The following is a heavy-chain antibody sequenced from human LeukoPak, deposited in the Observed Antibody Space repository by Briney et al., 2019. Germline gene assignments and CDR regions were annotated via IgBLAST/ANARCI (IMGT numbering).Heavy chain of an antibody. Sequence: GGSLRLSCAASGFTFSSYAMSRVRQAPGKGLEWVSAISGSGGSTYYADSVKGRFTISRDNSKNSLYLQMNSLKTEDTALYYCAKGTADYCALGTCSGGFDSWGQGTLVTVSS. CDR3: AKGTADYCALGTCSGGFDS. D-gene: IGHD3-10*02. CDR2: ISGSGGST. J-gene: IGHJ4*02. V-gene: IGHV3-23*01. CDR1: GFTFSSYA.